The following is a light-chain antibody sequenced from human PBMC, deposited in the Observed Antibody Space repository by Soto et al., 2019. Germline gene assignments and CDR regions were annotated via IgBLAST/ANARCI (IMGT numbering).Light chain of an antibody. Sequence: QSVLTQPASVSGSPGQSITISCTGTSSDIGTYDYVSWYQQHPGKVPKLLIFDVSSWPSGASNRFSGSKSGNVASLTISGLQAEDEADYYCGSYTTSSTVIFGGGTKRTVL. J-gene: IGLJ2*01. CDR3: GSYTTSSTVI. V-gene: IGLV2-14*03. CDR2: DVS. CDR1: SSDIGTYDY.